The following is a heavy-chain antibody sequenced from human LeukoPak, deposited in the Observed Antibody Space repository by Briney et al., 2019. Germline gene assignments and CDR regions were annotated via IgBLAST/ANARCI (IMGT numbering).Heavy chain of an antibody. Sequence: SVKVSCKASGGTFSSYAISWVRQAPGQGLEWMGRIIPIFGTANYAQKFQGRVTITTDESTSTAYMELSSMRSEDTAVYYCARDAGPVVVGPGYYYYMDVWGKGTTVTVSS. CDR3: ARDAGPVVVGPGYYYYMDV. CDR1: GGTFSSYA. V-gene: IGHV1-69*05. D-gene: IGHD2-15*01. CDR2: IIPIFGTA. J-gene: IGHJ6*03.